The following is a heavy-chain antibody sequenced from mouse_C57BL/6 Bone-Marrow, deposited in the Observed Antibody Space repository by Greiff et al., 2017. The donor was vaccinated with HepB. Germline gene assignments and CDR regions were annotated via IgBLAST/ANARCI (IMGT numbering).Heavy chain of an antibody. V-gene: IGHV2-6*01. J-gene: IGHJ3*01. Sequence: VQVVESGPGLVAPSQSLSITCTVSGFSLTSYGVDWVRQSPGKGLEWLGVIWGVGSTNYNSALKSRLSISKDNANSQVFLKMNSLQTDDTAMYYCASAGYYGGKAYWGQGTLVTVSA. CDR2: IWGVGST. D-gene: IGHD1-1*01. CDR3: ASAGYYGGKAY. CDR1: GFSLTSYG.